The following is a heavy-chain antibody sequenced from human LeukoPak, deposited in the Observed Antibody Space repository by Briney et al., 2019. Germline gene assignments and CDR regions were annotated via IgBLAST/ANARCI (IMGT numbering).Heavy chain of an antibody. V-gene: IGHV3-49*04. Sequence: GGSLRLSCATSGFTFSIYAMTWVRQAPGKGLEWVGFIKSNTYGGTTEYDAPVKGRFTISRDDSKSIVYLQMNSLKTEDTAVYYCSQSRGGRNGWYYGYWGQGTLVTVSS. CDR3: SQSRGGRNGWYYGY. D-gene: IGHD6-19*01. CDR2: IKSNTYGGTT. CDR1: GFTFSIYA. J-gene: IGHJ4*02.